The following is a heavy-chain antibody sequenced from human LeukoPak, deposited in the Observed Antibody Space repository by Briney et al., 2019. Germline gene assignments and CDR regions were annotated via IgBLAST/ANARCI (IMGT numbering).Heavy chain of an antibody. CDR3: ARHVTDYYDSSGYYYADY. CDR1: GYSFTSYW. V-gene: IGHV5-51*01. J-gene: IGHJ4*02. Sequence: GESLKISCKGSGYSFTSYWIGWVCQMPGKGLEWMGIIYPGDSDTRYSPSFQGQVTISADKSISNAYLQWSSLKASDTAMFHCARHVTDYYDSSGYYYADYWGQGTLVTVSS. D-gene: IGHD3-22*01. CDR2: IYPGDSDT.